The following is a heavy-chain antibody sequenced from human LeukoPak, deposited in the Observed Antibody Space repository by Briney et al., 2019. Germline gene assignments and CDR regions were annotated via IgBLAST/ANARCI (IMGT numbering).Heavy chain of an antibody. CDR1: GGSFSGYY. V-gene: IGHV4-34*01. Sequence: SETLSLTCAVYGGSFSGYYWSWIRQPPGKGLEWIGEINHSGSTNYNPSLKSRVTISVDTSKNQFSLKLSSVTAAGTAVYYCARGPYDYVWGSYRSLSYDYWGQGTLVTVSS. D-gene: IGHD3-16*02. CDR2: INHSGST. CDR3: ARGPYDYVWGSYRSLSYDY. J-gene: IGHJ4*02.